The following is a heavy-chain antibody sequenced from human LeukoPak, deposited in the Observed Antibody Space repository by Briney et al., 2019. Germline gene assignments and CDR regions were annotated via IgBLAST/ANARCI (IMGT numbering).Heavy chain of an antibody. J-gene: IGHJ6*03. D-gene: IGHD2-2*01. CDR3: ARGTSFYYYYMDV. V-gene: IGHV4-34*01. CDR2: INHSGST. Sequence: SETLSLTCAVYGGSFSGYYWSWIRQPPGKGLEWIGEINHSGSTNYNPSLKSRVTISVDTSKNQFSLKLSSVTAADTAVYYCARGTSFYYYYMDVWGKGTTVTVSS. CDR1: GGSFSGYY.